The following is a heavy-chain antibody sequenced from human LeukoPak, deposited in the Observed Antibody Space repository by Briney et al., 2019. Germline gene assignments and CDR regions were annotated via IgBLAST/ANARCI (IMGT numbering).Heavy chain of an antibody. CDR3: ARGASYHDISAGYYSIHTPLDY. V-gene: IGHV4-39*07. J-gene: IGHJ4*02. CDR1: GGSISSSTNW. CDR2: IYYSGST. D-gene: IGHD3-9*01. Sequence: PSETLSLTCAVSGGSISSSTNWWSWVRQPPGKGLEWIGSIYYSGSTYYNPSLKSRVTISVDTSKDQFSLKLTSVTAADTAVYYCARGASYHDISAGYYSIHTPLDYWGQGILVTVSS.